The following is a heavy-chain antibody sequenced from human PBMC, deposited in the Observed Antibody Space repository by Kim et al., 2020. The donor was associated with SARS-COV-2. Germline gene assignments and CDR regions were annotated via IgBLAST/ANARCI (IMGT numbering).Heavy chain of an antibody. CDR1: GFTFSSYG. D-gene: IGHD2-15*01. V-gene: IGHV3-23*01. J-gene: IGHJ4*02. CDR3: GKCSGGNCRDYCFDY. CDR2: ISGSGSSA. Sequence: GGSLRLSCAASGFTFSSYGMSWVRQAPGKGLEWVSSISGSGSSAYYADSVKGRFTISRDNSKNTVYLQMNSLRAEDTAVYYCGKCSGGNCRDYCFDYWGQGTLVTVSS.